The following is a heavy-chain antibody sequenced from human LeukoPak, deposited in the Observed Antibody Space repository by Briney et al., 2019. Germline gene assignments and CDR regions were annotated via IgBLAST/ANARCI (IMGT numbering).Heavy chain of an antibody. V-gene: IGHV4-59*01. CDR2: IYYSGST. D-gene: IGHD3-10*01. J-gene: IGHJ6*02. CDR1: GGSFSGYY. CDR3: ARDIGLNYYYYYGMDV. Sequence: PSETLSLTCAVFGGSFSGYYWTWIRQPPGKGLEWIGYIYYSGSTNYNPSLKSRVTISVDTSKNQFSLKLSSVTAADTAVYYCARDIGLNYYYYYGMDVWGQGTTVTVSS.